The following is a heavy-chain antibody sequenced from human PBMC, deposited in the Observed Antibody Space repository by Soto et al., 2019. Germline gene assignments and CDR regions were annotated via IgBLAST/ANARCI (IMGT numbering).Heavy chain of an antibody. J-gene: IGHJ4*02. V-gene: IGHV3-7*05. D-gene: IGHD2-15*01. CDR1: GFTFNNYY. CDR3: GRGCGGTH. CDR2: INQDGSAK. Sequence: EVQLVESGGGLVQPGGSLRLSCAASGFTFNNYYMVWVRQAPGRGLEWVANINQDGSAKYYVDSVKGRFTISRDNAKSSPYLQISSLRAEDTDTYYCGRGCGGTHWGQGSLVTVSS.